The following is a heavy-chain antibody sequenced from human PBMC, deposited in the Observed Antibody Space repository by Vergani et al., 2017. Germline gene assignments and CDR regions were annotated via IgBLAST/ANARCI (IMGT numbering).Heavy chain of an antibody. CDR3: ARVEGLLSSGAFDI. CDR1: GFTFSSYG. J-gene: IGHJ3*02. Sequence: QVQLVESGGGVVQPGRSLRLSCAASGFTFSSYGMHWVRQAPGKGLEWVAVIWYDGSNKYYADSVKGRFTISRDNSKNTLYLQMNSLRAEDTAVYYCARVEGLLSSGAFDIWGQGTMVTVSS. V-gene: IGHV3-30*19. D-gene: IGHD3-3*01. CDR2: IWYDGSNK.